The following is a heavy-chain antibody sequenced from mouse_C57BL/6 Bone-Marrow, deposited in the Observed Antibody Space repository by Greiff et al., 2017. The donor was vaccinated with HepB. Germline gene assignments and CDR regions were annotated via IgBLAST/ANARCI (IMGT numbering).Heavy chain of an antibody. CDR2: ISSGGSYT. J-gene: IGHJ4*01. CDR1: GFTFSSYG. CDR3: ARRYYGSSYYAMDY. V-gene: IGHV5-6*01. D-gene: IGHD1-1*01. Sequence: EVHLVESGGDLVKPGGSLKLSCAASGFTFSSYGMSWVRQTPDKRLEWVATISSGGSYTYYPDSVKGRFTISRDNAKNTLYLQMSSLKSEDTAMYYCARRYYGSSYYAMDYWGQGTSVTVSS.